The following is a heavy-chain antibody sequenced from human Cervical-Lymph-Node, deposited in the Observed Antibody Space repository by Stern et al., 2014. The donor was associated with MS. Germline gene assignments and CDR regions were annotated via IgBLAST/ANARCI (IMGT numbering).Heavy chain of an antibody. CDR2: IKEAGSEK. V-gene: IGHV3-7*01. Sequence: EVQLVQSGGGLVQPGGSLRLSCAASGFTFSIYWMNWVRQAPGKGLEWVADIKEAGSEKHYVDSVKGRFTISRDNAKKSLYLQMNSLRAEDTAVYYCARGYYGMDVWGQGTTVTVSS. CDR3: ARGYYGMDV. CDR1: GFTFSIYW. J-gene: IGHJ6*02.